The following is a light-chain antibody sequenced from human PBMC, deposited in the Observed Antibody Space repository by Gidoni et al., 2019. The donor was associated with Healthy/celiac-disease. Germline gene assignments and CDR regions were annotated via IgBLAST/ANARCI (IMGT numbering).Light chain of an antibody. CDR2: GAS. J-gene: IGKJ3*01. CDR1: QSVISN. Sequence: IVMLQSPATLSVSPGERATLSSRSSQSVISNLAWYQQKPGQTPRLLIHGASTRATGIPVRFSRCGSVKEFTLIIRSMQSEDFAGYSCQQYKNWSHIFTFGPGTKVDIK. V-gene: IGKV3-15*01. CDR3: QQYKNWSHIFT.